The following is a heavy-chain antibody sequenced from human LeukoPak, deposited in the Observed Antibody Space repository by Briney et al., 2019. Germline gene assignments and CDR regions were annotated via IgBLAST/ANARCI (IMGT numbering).Heavy chain of an antibody. CDR3: AKISTRRLVLRYLEWLGYFDY. Sequence: PGGSLRLSCAASGFTFSSYAMSWVRQAPGKGLEWVSAISGSGGSTYYADSVKGRFTISRDNSKNTLYLQMNSLRAEDTAVYYCAKISTRRLVLRYLEWLGYFDYWGQGTLVTVSS. V-gene: IGHV3-23*01. J-gene: IGHJ4*02. D-gene: IGHD3-3*01. CDR2: ISGSGGST. CDR1: GFTFSSYA.